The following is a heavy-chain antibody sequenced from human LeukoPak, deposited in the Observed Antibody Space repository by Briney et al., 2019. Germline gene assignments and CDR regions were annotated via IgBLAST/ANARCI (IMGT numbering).Heavy chain of an antibody. CDR3: ARQWGYSSSWFFDY. D-gene: IGHD6-13*01. CDR1: GFTFSSYA. CDR2: ISYDGSNK. J-gene: IGHJ4*02. Sequence: GGSLRLSCAASGFTFSSYAMHWVRQAPGKGLEWVAVISYDGSNKYYADSVKGRFTISRDNSKNTLYLQMNSLRAEDTAVYYCARQWGYSSSWFFDYWGQGTLVTVSS. V-gene: IGHV3-30-3*01.